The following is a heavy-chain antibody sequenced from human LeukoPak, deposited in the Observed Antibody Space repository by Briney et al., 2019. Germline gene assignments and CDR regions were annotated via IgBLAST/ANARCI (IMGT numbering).Heavy chain of an antibody. CDR2: IYHSGNT. CDR1: GYSISSGYY. CDR3: SLQPARPSRGFDP. J-gene: IGHJ5*02. Sequence: LGTLSVTCIVSGYSISSGYYWGWIRQPPGKGLGGIANIYHSGNTYYNPSLRSRVTISVDTFLNEFSLKLSSVTAACTAVYYCSLQPARPSRGFDPWGQGTLVTVSS. V-gene: IGHV4-38-2*02. D-gene: IGHD2-2*01.